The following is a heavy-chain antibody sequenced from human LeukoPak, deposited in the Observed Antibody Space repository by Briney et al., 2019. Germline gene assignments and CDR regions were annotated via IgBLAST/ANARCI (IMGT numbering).Heavy chain of an antibody. V-gene: IGHV4-39*01. Sequence: PSETLSLTCTVSGASFSSSPYYWGWVRQSPGKGLGYIAYLNYGGRTFYNPSLKSRVITSVDTSKNQFSLKLTFVTAADTAVYFCARLSGTKYYFDNWGQGTLVTVSS. CDR1: GASFSSSPYY. J-gene: IGHJ4*02. D-gene: IGHD3-10*01. CDR3: ARLSGTKYYFDN. CDR2: LNYGGRT.